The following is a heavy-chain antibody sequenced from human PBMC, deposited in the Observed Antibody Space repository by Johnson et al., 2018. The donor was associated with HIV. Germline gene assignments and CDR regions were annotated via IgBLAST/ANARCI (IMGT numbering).Heavy chain of an antibody. CDR1: GFTFSSYG. CDR3: AKDLSIAARPAAVEI. V-gene: IGHV3-33*06. J-gene: IGHJ3*02. D-gene: IGHD6-6*01. CDR2: IWYDGSNK. Sequence: QVQLVESGGGVVQPGRSLRLSCAASGFTFSSYGMHWVRQAPGKGLEWVAVIWYDGSNKYYADSVKGRFTISRDNSKNTLYLQMNSLRAEDTAVYYCAKDLSIAARPAAVEIWGQGTMVTVSS.